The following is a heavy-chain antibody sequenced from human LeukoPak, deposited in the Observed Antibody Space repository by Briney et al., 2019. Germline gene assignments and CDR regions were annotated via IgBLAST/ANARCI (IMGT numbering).Heavy chain of an antibody. CDR2: IYYSGTT. CDR1: GDSISSFY. CDR3: ARDGHYYDSSSFAGFDP. J-gene: IGHJ5*02. D-gene: IGHD3-22*01. Sequence: SETLSLTCTVSGDSISSFYWSWIRQPPGKGLEWIGYIYYSGTTNYNPSLKSRVTISVDTSKNQFSLKLSSVTAADTAVYYCARDGHYYDSSSFAGFDPWGQGTLVTVSS. V-gene: IGHV4-59*01.